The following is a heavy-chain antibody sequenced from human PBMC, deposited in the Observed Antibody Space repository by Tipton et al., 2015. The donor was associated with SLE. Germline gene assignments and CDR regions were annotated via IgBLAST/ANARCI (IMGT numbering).Heavy chain of an antibody. CDR2: ISSNGGST. CDR3: ARDVYSSGWYEGVGYYFDY. V-gene: IGHV3-64*02. D-gene: IGHD6-19*01. Sequence: SLRLSCAASGFTFSSYAMHWVRQAPGKGLEYVSAISSNGGSTYYADSVKGRFTISRDNSKNTLYLQMGSLRAEDMAVYYCARDVYSSGWYEGVGYYFDYWGQGTLVTVSS. CDR1: GFTFSSYA. J-gene: IGHJ4*02.